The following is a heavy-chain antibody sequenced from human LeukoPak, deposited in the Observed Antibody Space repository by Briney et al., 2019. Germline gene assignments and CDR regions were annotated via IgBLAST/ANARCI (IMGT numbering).Heavy chain of an antibody. Sequence: GGSLRLSCAASGLSVSHNYMTWVRQAPGKGLEWVSMIRSDTGTDYADSVKGRFTISRDNSNNTLFLQTNSLRAEDTAVYYCARESNRRLHYYGIDVWGLGTTVTVSS. J-gene: IGHJ6*02. CDR2: IRSDTGT. D-gene: IGHD2-15*01. CDR3: ARESNRRLHYYGIDV. CDR1: GLSVSHNY. V-gene: IGHV3-66*01.